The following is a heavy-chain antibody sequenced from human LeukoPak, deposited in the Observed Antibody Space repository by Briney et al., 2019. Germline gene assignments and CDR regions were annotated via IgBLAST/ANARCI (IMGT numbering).Heavy chain of an antibody. D-gene: IGHD3-22*01. CDR1: GGSFSGYY. CDR2: INHSGST. V-gene: IGHV4-34*01. Sequence: SETLSLTCTVYGGSFSGYYWSWIRQPPGKGLEWIGEINHSGSTNYNPSLKSRVTISVDTSKNQFSLKLSSVTAADTAVYYCARELGYYYDSSDYLDEPHFDYWGQGTLVTVSS. CDR3: ARELGYYYDSSDYLDEPHFDY. J-gene: IGHJ4*02.